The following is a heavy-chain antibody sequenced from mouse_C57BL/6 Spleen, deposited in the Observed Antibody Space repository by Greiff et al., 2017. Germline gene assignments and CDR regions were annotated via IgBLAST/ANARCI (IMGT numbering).Heavy chain of an antibody. CDR1: GYAFSSSW. CDR2: IYPGDGDT. V-gene: IGHV1-82*01. Sequence: VQLQQSGPELVKPGASVKISCKASGYAFSSSWMNWVKQRPGKGLEWIGRIYPGDGDTNYNGKFKGKATLTADKSSSTAYMQLSSMTSEDSAVYFCHYYDYDRGFAYWGQGTLVTVSA. J-gene: IGHJ3*01. CDR3: HYYDYDRGFAY. D-gene: IGHD2-4*01.